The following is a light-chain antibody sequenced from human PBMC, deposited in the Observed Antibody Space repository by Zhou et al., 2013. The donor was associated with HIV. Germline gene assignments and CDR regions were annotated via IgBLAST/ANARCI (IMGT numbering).Light chain of an antibody. CDR3: QQYYADPWT. Sequence: DIQLTQSPSSLSASVGDRVTITCRVSQGISSYLNWCRQKPGKVPKLLIYSASNLQSGVPSRFSGSGSGTDFTLTIDCLQSEDFATYYCQQYYADPWTFGQGTKVEIK. CDR2: SAS. CDR1: QGISSY. V-gene: IGKV1-27*01. J-gene: IGKJ1*01.